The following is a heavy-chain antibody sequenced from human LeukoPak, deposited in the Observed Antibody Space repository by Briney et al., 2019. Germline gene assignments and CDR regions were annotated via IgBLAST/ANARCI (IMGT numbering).Heavy chain of an antibody. Sequence: GGSLRLSCAASGFTFSSYSMNWVRQAPGKGLEWVSSISSSSSYIYYADSVKGRFTISRDNAKNSLYLQMNSLRAEDTAEYYCARQGYIDCSSTSCLYYFDYWGQGTLVTVSS. J-gene: IGHJ4*02. CDR1: GFTFSSYS. V-gene: IGHV3-21*01. CDR2: ISSSSSYI. CDR3: ARQGYIDCSSTSCLYYFDY. D-gene: IGHD2-2*01.